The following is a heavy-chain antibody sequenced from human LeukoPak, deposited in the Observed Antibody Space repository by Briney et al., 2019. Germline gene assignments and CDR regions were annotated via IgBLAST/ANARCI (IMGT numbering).Heavy chain of an antibody. CDR3: ARDYCSGGSCCYDY. CDR1: GYTFTGYY. Sequence: ASVKVSCKASGYTFTGYYMHWVRQAPGQGLEWMGWINPNSGGTNYAQKFQGRGTMTRDTSTSTAYMELRRLRSDDTAVYYCARDYCSGGSCCYDYWGQGTLVTVPS. V-gene: IGHV1-2*02. CDR2: INPNSGGT. J-gene: IGHJ4*02. D-gene: IGHD2-15*01.